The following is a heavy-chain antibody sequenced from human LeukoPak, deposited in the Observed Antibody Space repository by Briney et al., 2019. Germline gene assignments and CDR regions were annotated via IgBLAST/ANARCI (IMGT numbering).Heavy chain of an antibody. CDR3: TRGGPYGGNSAFDY. Sequence: GGSLRLSCAASGFTLSDHYMDWVRQAPGKGLEWVGRSRNKADGYTTVYAASVKGRFTISRDDSKSSLYLQMSYLKSEDTAVCYCTRGGPYGGNSAFDYWGQGTLVTVSS. D-gene: IGHD4-23*01. CDR1: GFTLSDHY. V-gene: IGHV3-72*01. CDR2: SRNKADGYTT. J-gene: IGHJ4*02.